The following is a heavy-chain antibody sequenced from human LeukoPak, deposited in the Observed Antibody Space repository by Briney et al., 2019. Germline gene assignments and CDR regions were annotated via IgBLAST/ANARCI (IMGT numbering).Heavy chain of an antibody. V-gene: IGHV1-2*02. D-gene: IGHD6-19*01. CDR2: IDPNSGGT. CDR1: GYSFTVHY. J-gene: IGHJ4*02. CDR3: TRWRGYSSGWSGPFDD. Sequence: ASVTVSCTASGYSFTVHYMHWVRQAPGQGQEWMGWIDPNSGGTNYAQSFQGRVTMTRDTSISTGYMELSRLTSDDSAIYYCTRWRGYSSGWSGPFDDWGQGTLVTVSS.